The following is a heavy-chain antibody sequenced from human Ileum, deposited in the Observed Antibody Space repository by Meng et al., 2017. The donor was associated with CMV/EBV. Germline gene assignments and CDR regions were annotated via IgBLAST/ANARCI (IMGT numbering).Heavy chain of an antibody. D-gene: IGHD6-19*01. CDR3: ARAEADTGNFEY. CDR1: DGSINYYY. V-gene: IGHV4-4*07. J-gene: IGHJ4*02. CDR2: LSSSGSI. Sequence: VPLQASGPGLVQPSGALFSTATVTDGSINYYYWSWFRQSADKGLEWIGRLSSSGSINYNPSLESRLTLSVDTSKKQLSLKLSSVTAADTAVYYCARAEADTGNFEYWGQGTLVTVSS.